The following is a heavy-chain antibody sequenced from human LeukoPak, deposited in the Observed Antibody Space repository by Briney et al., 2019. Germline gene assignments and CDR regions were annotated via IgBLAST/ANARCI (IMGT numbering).Heavy chain of an antibody. J-gene: IGHJ4*02. V-gene: IGHV3-23*01. CDR3: VKGRYCGGTSCSYFDC. Sequence: PGGSLRLSCVASGFIFSTYGMSWDRRAPEKGLEWVSTITAGGGSTYYADSVKGRFTISRDNSKNTLYLQMNSLRAEDTAIYYCVKGRYCGGTSCSYFDCWGQGTLVTFSS. CDR2: ITAGGGST. CDR1: GFIFSTYG. D-gene: IGHD2-2*01.